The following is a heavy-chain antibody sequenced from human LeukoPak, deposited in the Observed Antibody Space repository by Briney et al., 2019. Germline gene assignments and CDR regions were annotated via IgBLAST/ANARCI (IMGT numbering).Heavy chain of an antibody. J-gene: IGHJ4*02. CDR1: GFXFGSSR. Sequence: GGSLRLSCAASGFXFGSSRITWVRQAPGKGLEWVSYISRSSSTIYYADSVKGRFTISRDNAKNSLYLQMNSLRDEDTAVYYCARDSSGRGTSLDYWGQGTVVTVSS. CDR3: ARDSSGRGTSLDY. CDR2: ISRSSSTI. D-gene: IGHD6-19*01. V-gene: IGHV3-48*02.